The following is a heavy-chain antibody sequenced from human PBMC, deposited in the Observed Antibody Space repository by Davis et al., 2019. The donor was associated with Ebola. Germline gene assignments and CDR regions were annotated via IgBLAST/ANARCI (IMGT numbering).Heavy chain of an antibody. CDR2: IYPGDSDT. CDR3: ARLGSRVGAIHY. CDR1: GYSFTSYW. D-gene: IGHD1-26*01. Sequence: GESLKISCKGSGYSFTSYWIGWVRPPPGKGLEWMGIIYPGDSDTRSSPSFQGQVTISADKSISTAYLQWSSLKASDTAMYSCARLGSRVGAIHYWGQGTLVTVSS. V-gene: IGHV5-51*01. J-gene: IGHJ4*02.